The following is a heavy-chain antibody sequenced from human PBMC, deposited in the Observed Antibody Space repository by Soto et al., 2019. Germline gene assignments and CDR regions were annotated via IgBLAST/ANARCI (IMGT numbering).Heavy chain of an antibody. CDR3: ARSLTVTRFDQ. CDR2: VFYTGST. J-gene: IGHJ4*02. V-gene: IGHV4-59*01. D-gene: IGHD4-17*01. Sequence: QVHLQKSGPGLVKPSETLSLFCDVSGGSMSNNYWSWIRQAPGRGLEWIGYVFYTGSTNYNPSLKSRVSISVDTSKKQFSLRLSSVTAADTAVYYCARSLTVTRFDQWGQGTRVTVS. CDR1: GGSMSNNY.